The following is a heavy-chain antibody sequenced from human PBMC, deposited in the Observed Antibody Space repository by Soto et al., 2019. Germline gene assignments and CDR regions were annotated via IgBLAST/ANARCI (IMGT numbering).Heavy chain of an antibody. CDR1: GGSFSCYY. CDR2: INHSGST. J-gene: IGHJ6*02. Sequence: SETLSLTCAVYGGSFSCYYWSWIRQPPGKGLEWIGEINHSGSTNYNPSLKSRVTISVDTSKNQFSLKLSSVTAADTAVYYCARXPGAIAVAFEYYYGMDVWGQGTTVTVSS. D-gene: IGHD6-19*01. CDR3: ARXPGAIAVAFEYYYGMDV. V-gene: IGHV4-34*01.